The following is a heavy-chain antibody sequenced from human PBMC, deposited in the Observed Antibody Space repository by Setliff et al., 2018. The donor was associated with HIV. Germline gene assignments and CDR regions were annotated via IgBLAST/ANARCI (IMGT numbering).Heavy chain of an antibody. CDR1: GGSISRGNHF. CDR3: ARLSHYYGTTEYTFDF. J-gene: IGHJ4*02. D-gene: IGHD3-10*01. CDR2: IYTNGST. V-gene: IGHV4-61*02. Sequence: PSETLSLTCTVSGGSISRGNHFWTWIRQPAGKGLEWIGRIYTNGSTNYNPSLERRVTMSVDTSKNRFSLTLNSVTAADTAIYYCARLSHYYGTTEYTFDFWGQGTLVTVSS.